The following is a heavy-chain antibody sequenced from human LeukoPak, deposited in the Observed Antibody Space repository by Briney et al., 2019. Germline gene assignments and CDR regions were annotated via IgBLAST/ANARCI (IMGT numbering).Heavy chain of an antibody. CDR2: VTISGDNT. V-gene: IGHV3-23*01. D-gene: IGHD3-10*02. Sequence: GGSLRLSCAASGCTFSNFGMSWVRQAPEKGLEWVSSVTISGDNTYYADSVKGRFTISRDNAKNSLYLQMNSLRAEDTAVYYCAELGITMIGGVWGKGTTVTISS. J-gene: IGHJ6*04. CDR1: GCTFSNFG. CDR3: AELGITMIGGV.